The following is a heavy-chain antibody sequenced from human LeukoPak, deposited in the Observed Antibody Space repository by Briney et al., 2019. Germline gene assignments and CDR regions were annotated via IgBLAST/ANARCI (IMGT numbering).Heavy chain of an antibody. CDR2: IGTFGDT. J-gene: IGHJ4*02. Sequence: GGSLRLSCAASGFTFSTYDMHWVRQDTGKGLEWVSSIGTFGDTYHIDSVKGRFTISRESAGNSLYLQMNNLRVEDTAVYYCARGAATGFDLWGQGILVIVSS. D-gene: IGHD1-14*01. CDR3: ARGAATGFDL. V-gene: IGHV3-13*01. CDR1: GFTFSTYD.